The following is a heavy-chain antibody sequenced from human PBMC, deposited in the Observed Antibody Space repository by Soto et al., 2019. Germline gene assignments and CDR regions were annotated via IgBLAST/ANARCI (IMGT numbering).Heavy chain of an antibody. CDR1: GFGVRSTYF. D-gene: IGHD1-26*01. V-gene: IGHV4-38-2*01. Sequence: PSETLSLTCVVSGFGVRSTYFWGWIRQPPGKGLEWIGSVHHDGNAYYPPSVLGRVTISVDTANNQVSLSLRSVTAEDTATYYCGRIIGATSVDSGGQGILVNVSS. CDR3: GRIIGATSVDS. J-gene: IGHJ4*02. CDR2: VHHDGNA.